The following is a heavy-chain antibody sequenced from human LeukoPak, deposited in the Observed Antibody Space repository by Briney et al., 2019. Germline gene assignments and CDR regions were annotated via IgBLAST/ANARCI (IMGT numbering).Heavy chain of an antibody. V-gene: IGHV4-34*01. CDR2: INHGGST. CDR3: ASRSSIWSGYQDTLYYFDS. CDR1: GGSFSGYY. Sequence: PSETLSLTCAVYGGSFSGYYWSWIRQPPGKGLEWIGEINHGGSTDYNPSLKSRVTISVDTSKNQFSLKLSSVTAADTAVYYCASRSSIWSGYQDTLYYFDSWGQGTLVTVSP. D-gene: IGHD3-3*01. J-gene: IGHJ4*02.